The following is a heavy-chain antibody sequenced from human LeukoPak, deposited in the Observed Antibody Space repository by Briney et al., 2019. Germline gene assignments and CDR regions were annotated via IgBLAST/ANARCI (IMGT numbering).Heavy chain of an antibody. CDR3: ARGSYYYDSSGSKLKY. Sequence: PSETLSLTCSVSGGSISSSSFYWGWIRQPPGKGLEWIGSIYYSGSTYYNPSLKSRVTISVDTSKNQFSLKLSSVTAADTAVYYCARGSYYYDSSGSKLKYWGQGTLVTVSS. V-gene: IGHV4-39*01. CDR2: IYYSGST. CDR1: GGSISSSSFY. J-gene: IGHJ4*02. D-gene: IGHD3-22*01.